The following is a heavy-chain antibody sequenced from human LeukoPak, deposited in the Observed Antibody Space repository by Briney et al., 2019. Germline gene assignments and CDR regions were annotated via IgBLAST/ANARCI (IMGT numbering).Heavy chain of an antibody. CDR1: GFTFSGSA. CDR3: TSLGYGSGSYPAY. CDR2: IRSKANSYAT. D-gene: IGHD3-10*01. Sequence: GGSPKLSCAASGFTFSGSAMHWVRQASGKGLEWVGRIRSKANSYATAYAASVKGRFTISRDDSKNTAYLQMNSLKTEDTAVYYCTSLGYGSGSYPAYWGQGTLVTVSS. V-gene: IGHV3-73*01. J-gene: IGHJ4*02.